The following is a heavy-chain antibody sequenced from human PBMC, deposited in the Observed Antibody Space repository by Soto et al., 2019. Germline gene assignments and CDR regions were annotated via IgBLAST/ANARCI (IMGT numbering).Heavy chain of an antibody. V-gene: IGHV1-69*02. D-gene: IGHD5-12*01. CDR2: IIPILGIA. CDR3: ARARRGYIVARGAFDI. J-gene: IGHJ3*02. Sequence: QVQLVQSGAEVKKPGSSVKVSCKASGGTFSSYTISWVRQAPGQGLEWMGRIIPILGIANYAQKFQGRVTITADKSTSTDYMELSSLRSEDTDVYYCARARRGYIVARGAFDIWGQGTMVTVSS. CDR1: GGTFSSYT.